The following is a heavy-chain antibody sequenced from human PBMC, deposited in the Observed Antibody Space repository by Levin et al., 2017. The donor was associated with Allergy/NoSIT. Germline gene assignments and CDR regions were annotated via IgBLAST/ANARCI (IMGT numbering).Heavy chain of an antibody. CDR2: LSYGSDT. CDR1: DGSLSSSSYF. CDR3: AREHRGGDYGY. Sequence: PSETLSLTCTVPDGSLSSSSYFWGWIRQPPGQGLEWLGSLSYGSDTFYTPSLKSRLTISVDSSRTQFSLELKSVTAADTAMYYCAREHRGGDYGYWGRGIPVTVSS. V-gene: IGHV4-39*07. D-gene: IGHD4-17*01. J-gene: IGHJ4*02.